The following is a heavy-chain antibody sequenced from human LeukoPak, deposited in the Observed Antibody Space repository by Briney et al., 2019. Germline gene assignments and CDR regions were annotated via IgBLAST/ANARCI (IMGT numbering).Heavy chain of an antibody. CDR3: ARAFGTVGYYYYGMDV. Sequence: GGSLRLSCAAPGFTFSSYAMSWVRQAPGKGLEWVSAISGSGGSTYYADSVKGRFTISRDNSKNTLYLQMNSLRAEDTAVYYCARAFGTVGYYYYGMDVWGQGTTVTVSS. CDR2: ISGSGGST. D-gene: IGHD3-3*01. CDR1: GFTFSSYA. J-gene: IGHJ6*02. V-gene: IGHV3-23*01.